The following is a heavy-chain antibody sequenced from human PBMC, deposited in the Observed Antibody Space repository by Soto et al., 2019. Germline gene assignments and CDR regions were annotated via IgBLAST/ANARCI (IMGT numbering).Heavy chain of an antibody. D-gene: IGHD2-2*01. CDR3: AREVGAFDI. J-gene: IGHJ3*02. CDR1: GFTFSRYS. CDR2: SSTGSTYI. Sequence: EVQLVESGGGLVKPGGSLRLSCAASGFTFSRYSMNWVRQAPGKGLEWVSSSSTGSTYIYYADSVKGRFTISRDDAKNSLFLQMNSLRAEDTAVYYFAREVGAFDIWGQGTTVTVSS. V-gene: IGHV3-21*01.